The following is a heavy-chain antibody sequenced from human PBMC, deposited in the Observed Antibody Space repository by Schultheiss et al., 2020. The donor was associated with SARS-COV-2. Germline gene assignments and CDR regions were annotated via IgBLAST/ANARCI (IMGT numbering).Heavy chain of an antibody. D-gene: IGHD6-19*01. V-gene: IGHV1-18*01. CDR2: ISAYNGNT. CDR3: ARDKAAVAVDY. CDR1: GYTFTSYG. J-gene: IGHJ4*02. Sequence: ASVKVSCKASGYTFTSYGISWVRQAPGQGLEWMGWISAYNGNTKYSQKFQGRVTITRDTSASTAYMELSSLRSEDTAVYYCARDKAAVAVDYWGQGTLVTVSS.